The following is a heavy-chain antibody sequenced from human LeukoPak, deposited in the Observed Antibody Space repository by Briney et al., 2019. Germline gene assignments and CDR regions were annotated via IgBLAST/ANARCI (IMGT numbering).Heavy chain of an antibody. CDR1: GFTLSSYS. CDR3: STAKFDY. V-gene: IGHV3-48*01. CDR2: ISLSSSTI. Sequence: GGSLPLSCAAPGFTLSSYSVNWVRQAPGKGLEWISYISLSSSTIYYADSVKGRFTISRDNAKNSLYLQMNSLRAEDTAVYYCSTAKFDYWGRGTLVPVSS. J-gene: IGHJ4*02.